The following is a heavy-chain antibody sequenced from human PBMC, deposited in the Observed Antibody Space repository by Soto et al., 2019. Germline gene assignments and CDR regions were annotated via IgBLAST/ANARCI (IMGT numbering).Heavy chain of an antibody. CDR2: IFYAGNT. CDR3: VSLRVGAGGGSGYYYYMGV. J-gene: IGHJ6*03. V-gene: IGHV4-39*01. CDR1: GGSISSSRSY. Sequence: NPSETLSLTCNVSGGSISSSRSYRAWFRQPPGKELEWIANIFYAGNTYYNPSLKSRVTVSVDTSKNQFLLKPYPVTASDTSVYFFVSLRVGAGGGSGYYYYMGVWGNGTSVALSS. D-gene: IGHD3-16*01.